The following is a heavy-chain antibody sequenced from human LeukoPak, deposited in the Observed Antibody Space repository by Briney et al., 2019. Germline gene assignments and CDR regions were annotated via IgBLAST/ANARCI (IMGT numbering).Heavy chain of an antibody. V-gene: IGHV6-1*01. J-gene: IGHJ5*02. CDR1: GDSVSSNSAA. D-gene: IGHD6-13*01. CDR2: TYYRSKWYN. CDR3: ARDAGIAAAGTGRGWFDP. Sequence: SQTLPLTCAISGDSVSSNSAAWHWLRQSPSRGLEWLGRTYYRSKWYNDYAVSGKSQITMNPDKSKNQFSLQLNSVTPEDTAVYYCARDAGIAAAGTGRGWFDPWGQGTLVTVSS.